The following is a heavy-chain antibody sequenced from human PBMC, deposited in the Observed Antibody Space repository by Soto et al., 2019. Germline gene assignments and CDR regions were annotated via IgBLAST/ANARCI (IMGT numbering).Heavy chain of an antibody. D-gene: IGHD6-19*01. CDR1: GGSISGSY. CDR3: ARSVAVPGAHIDY. V-gene: IGHV4-59*01. Sequence: NPSETLSLTCSVSGGSISGSYWSWIRQSPGKGLEWLGYVYYTGSTNYSPSLRSRVSISVDTSKNEFSLRLSSVTAADTAVYFCARSVAVPGAHIDYWGQGTKVTVSS. J-gene: IGHJ4*02. CDR2: VYYTGST.